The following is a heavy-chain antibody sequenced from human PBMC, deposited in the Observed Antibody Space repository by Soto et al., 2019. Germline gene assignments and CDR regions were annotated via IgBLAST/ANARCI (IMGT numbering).Heavy chain of an antibody. J-gene: IGHJ6*02. CDR2: IYYSGST. CDR3: ARDVVSGGNGGLYYYYYGMDV. Sequence: PSETLSLTCTVSGGSISSGGYYWSWIRQHPGKGLECIVYIYYSGSTYYNPSLKSRVTISVDTSKNQFSLKLSSVTAADTAVYYCARDVVSGGNGGLYYYYYGMDVWGQGTTVTV. V-gene: IGHV4-31*03. CDR1: GGSISSGGYY. D-gene: IGHD2-15*01.